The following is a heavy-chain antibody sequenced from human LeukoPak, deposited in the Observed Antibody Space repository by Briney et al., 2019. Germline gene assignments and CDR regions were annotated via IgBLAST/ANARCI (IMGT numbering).Heavy chain of an antibody. Sequence: GESLKFSCKGSGYSFTTYWIGWVRQMPGKGLGWMGIIYAGDSDTSHRPSFQGQVTISADKSISTAYLQWSSLKASDSAIYSCARTKMVTALTFDHWGQGTLVTVSS. V-gene: IGHV5-51*01. CDR2: IYAGDSDT. J-gene: IGHJ4*02. CDR1: GYSFTTYW. CDR3: ARTKMVTALTFDH. D-gene: IGHD5-18*01.